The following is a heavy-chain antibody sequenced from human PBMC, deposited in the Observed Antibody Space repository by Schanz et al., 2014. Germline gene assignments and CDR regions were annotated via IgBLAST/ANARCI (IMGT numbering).Heavy chain of an antibody. D-gene: IGHD3-3*01. V-gene: IGHV3-11*04. J-gene: IGHJ4*02. CDR2: ISRDGTTS. Sequence: QVQLVESGGGLVKPGGSLRLSCAASGFIFNDYYMNWIRQAPGKGLEWLSYISRDGTTSYYADSLKGRLAISRDNAKNSLYLQMNSLRDEDTAVYYCAKDGEIWSGYPEYFDSWGQGTLVTVSS. CDR3: AKDGEIWSGYPEYFDS. CDR1: GFIFNDYY.